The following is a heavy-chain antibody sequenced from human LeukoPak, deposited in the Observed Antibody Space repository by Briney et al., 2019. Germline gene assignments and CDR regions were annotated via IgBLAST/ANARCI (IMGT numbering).Heavy chain of an antibody. J-gene: IGHJ3*02. CDR3: ARWRFLAFDAFDI. Sequence: SETPSLTCTVSGGSISSGDYYWSWIRQPPGKGLEWIGYIYYSGSTYYNPSLKSRVTISVDTSKNQFSLKLSSVTAADTAVYYCARWRFLAFDAFDIWGQGTMVTVSS. D-gene: IGHD3-3*01. V-gene: IGHV4-30-4*01. CDR2: IYYSGST. CDR1: GGSISSGDYY.